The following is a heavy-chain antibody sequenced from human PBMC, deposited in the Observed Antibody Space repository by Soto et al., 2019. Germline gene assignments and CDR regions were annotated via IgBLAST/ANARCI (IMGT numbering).Heavy chain of an antibody. CDR1: GFTFASYA. J-gene: IGHJ4*02. D-gene: IGHD2-15*01. CDR2: ICGSGGST. CDR3: AKSSGGSCYSQSDY. V-gene: IGHV3-23*01. Sequence: EVQLLESGGGLVQPGGSLRLSCAVSGFTFASYAMSWVRQAPGKGLEWVSVICGSGGSTYFADSVKGRFTISRDNSKNTLYLQMNSLRAEDTAVYYCAKSSGGSCYSQSDYWGQGTLVTVSS.